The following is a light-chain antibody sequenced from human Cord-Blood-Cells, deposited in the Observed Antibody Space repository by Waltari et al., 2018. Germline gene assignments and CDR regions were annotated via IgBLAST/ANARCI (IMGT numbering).Light chain of an antibody. CDR3: SSYTSSSTVVV. J-gene: IGLJ2*01. CDR2: DVS. CDR1: RRSDGGYNY. Sequence: QSALTQPASVSGSPGRPSTISCPGTRRSDGGYNYVSWYQQHPGKAPKLMIYDVSNRPSGVSNRFSGSKSGNTASLTISGLQAEDEADYYCSSYTSSSTVVVFGGGTKLTVL. V-gene: IGLV2-14*01.